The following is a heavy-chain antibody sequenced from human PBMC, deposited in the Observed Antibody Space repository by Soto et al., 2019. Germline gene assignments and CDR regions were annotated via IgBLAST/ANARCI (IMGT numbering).Heavy chain of an antibody. Sequence: GSLRLSCAASGFTFSSYAMSLVLHTPEGGLEWVAAISGGGNDRYYADFVQGRFTFSRDNSRNILYLHMNSLRADDTAMYFCARSLFMVAPDSEPFDYWGQGTLVTVSS. J-gene: IGHJ4*02. CDR1: GFTFSSYA. D-gene: IGHD3-22*01. CDR3: ARSLFMVAPDSEPFDY. V-gene: IGHV3-23*01. CDR2: ISGGGNDR.